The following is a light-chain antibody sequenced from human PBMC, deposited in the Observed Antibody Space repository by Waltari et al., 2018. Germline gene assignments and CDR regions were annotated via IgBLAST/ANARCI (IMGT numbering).Light chain of an antibody. CDR3: CSYAGSRTPWV. CDR2: EGS. CDR1: RSDVGNYNF. J-gene: IGLJ3*02. Sequence: SHTISCTGSRSDVGNYNFVSWYQQHPDEAPKLVIYEGSKRPSGISIRFSGSKSGNTASLTISRLQAEDEADYFCCSYAGSRTPWVF. V-gene: IGLV2-23*01.